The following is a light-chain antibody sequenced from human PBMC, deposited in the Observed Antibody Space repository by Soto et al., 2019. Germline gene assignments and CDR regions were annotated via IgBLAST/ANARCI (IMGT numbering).Light chain of an antibody. CDR2: DAE. V-gene: IGKV3-11*01. Sequence: VVLTQSPGTLSLHPGGRVTLSCGASQSIRNQLIWSQETPGQGPSLLIFDAENRATGFPARFSGSGFGTGFSLTISSLEPEDCELYYCHHRDHRSPMYSSGQGN. CDR1: QSIRNQ. CDR3: HHRDHRSPMYS. J-gene: IGKJ2*01.